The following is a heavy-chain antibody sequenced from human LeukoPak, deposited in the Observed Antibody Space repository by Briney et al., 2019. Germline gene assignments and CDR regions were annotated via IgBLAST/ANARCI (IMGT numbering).Heavy chain of an antibody. CDR3: ARDVEYSSSFNWFDP. D-gene: IGHD6-6*01. Sequence: PSETLSLTCTVSGGSISSYYWSWIRQPPGKGLEWIGYIYYSGSTNYNPSLKSRVTISVDTSKNQFSLKLSSVSAADTAVYYCARDVEYSSSFNWFDPWGQGTLVTVSS. CDR2: IYYSGST. J-gene: IGHJ5*02. V-gene: IGHV4-59*12. CDR1: GGSISSYY.